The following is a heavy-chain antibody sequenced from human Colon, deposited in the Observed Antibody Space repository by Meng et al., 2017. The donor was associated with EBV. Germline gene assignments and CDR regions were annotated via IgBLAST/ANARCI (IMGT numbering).Heavy chain of an antibody. CDR3: ARRPTGIDY. D-gene: IGHD2-8*02. CDR1: GGSLSGAY. V-gene: IGHV4-34*12. Sequence: QLTRPRWVPVLWVPSATLSLTCAVNGGSLSGAYWNWIRQPPGKGLEWIGEIIHGGSPSYNPSLKSRVTISIDTSKNQLSLMLSSVTAADTAVYYCARRPTGIDYWGQGTLVTVSS. J-gene: IGHJ4*02. CDR2: IIHGGSP.